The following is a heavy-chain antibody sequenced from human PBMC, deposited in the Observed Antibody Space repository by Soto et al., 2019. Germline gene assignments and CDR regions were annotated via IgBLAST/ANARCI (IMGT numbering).Heavy chain of an antibody. CDR2: ISAYNGNT. J-gene: IGHJ5*02. CDR3: ARVATYITIFGVAASWFDP. CDR1: GYTFTSYG. V-gene: IGHV1-18*01. D-gene: IGHD3-3*01. Sequence: ASVKVSCKASGYTFTSYGISWVRQAPGQGLEWMGWISAYNGNTHYAQKLQGRVTMTTDTSTSTAYMELRSLRSDDTAVYYCARVATYITIFGVAASWFDPWGQGTLVTVS.